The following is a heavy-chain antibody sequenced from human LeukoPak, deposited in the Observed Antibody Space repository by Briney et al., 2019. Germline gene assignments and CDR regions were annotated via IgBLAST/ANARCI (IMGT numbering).Heavy chain of an antibody. CDR3: ARRYCSSTSCYYFDY. CDR1: GYTFTDYY. CDR2: INANRGGT. D-gene: IGHD2-2*01. Sequence: GASVKVSCKASGYTFTDYYMHWVRQAPGQGLEWMGWINANRGGTNYAQRFQGRVTMTRDTSITTACMELSRLKSDDTAVYYCARRYCSSTSCYYFDYWGQGTLVTVSS. J-gene: IGHJ4*02. V-gene: IGHV1-2*02.